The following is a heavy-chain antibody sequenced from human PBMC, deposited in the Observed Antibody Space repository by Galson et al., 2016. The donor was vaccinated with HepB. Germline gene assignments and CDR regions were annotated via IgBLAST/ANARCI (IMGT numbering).Heavy chain of an antibody. J-gene: IGHJ4*02. Sequence: SLRLSCAASGFSFSSYNMDWVRRAPGKGLEWVSYISRTGETFYYADSVKGRFTISRDNAKNLLYLQVNSLRDEDTAAYYCARDRRHKYAFFDSWGQGTPITVSS. CDR2: ISRTGETF. V-gene: IGHV3-48*02. CDR1: GFSFSSYN. D-gene: IGHD3-16*01. CDR3: ARDRRHKYAFFDS.